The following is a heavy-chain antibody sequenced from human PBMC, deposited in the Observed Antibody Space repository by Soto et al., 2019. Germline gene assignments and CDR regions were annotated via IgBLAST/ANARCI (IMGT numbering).Heavy chain of an antibody. CDR2: ISSSGSTI. D-gene: IGHD1-26*01. CDR3: AKVSSSGSYDGFDI. J-gene: IGHJ3*02. V-gene: IGHV3-48*03. CDR1: GFTFSSYE. Sequence: GGSLRLSCAASGFTFSSYEMNWVRQAPGKGLEWVSYISSSGSTIYYADSVKGRFTISRDNAKNSLYLQMNSLRAEDTAVYYCAKVSSSGSYDGFDIWGQGTMVTVS.